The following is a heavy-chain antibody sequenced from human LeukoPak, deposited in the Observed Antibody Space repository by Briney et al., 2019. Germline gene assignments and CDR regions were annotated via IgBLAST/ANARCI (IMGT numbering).Heavy chain of an antibody. V-gene: IGHV5-51*01. CDR2: IYPGDSDT. CDR3: ARRSGSFQGDYNFDY. Sequence: GESMKISCKGSGYSFTNSWIAWMRQMPGKGLEWMGSIYPGDSDTRYSPSFQGQVTISADKSISTASLQWSSLKASDTAMYYCARRSGSFQGDYNFDYWGQGTLVTVSS. CDR1: GYSFTNSW. D-gene: IGHD1-26*01. J-gene: IGHJ4*02.